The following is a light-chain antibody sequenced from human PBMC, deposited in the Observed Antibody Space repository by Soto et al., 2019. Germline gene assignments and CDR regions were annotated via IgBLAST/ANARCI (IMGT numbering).Light chain of an antibody. J-gene: IGLJ3*02. V-gene: IGLV2-14*03. Sequence: QYALTQPASVSGSPGQSITISCTGTSSDVGGYDHVSWYQQHPGKAPKLIIYDVTVRPSGISRRFSGSKSDNTASLAVSGLQPDDEADYYCSSYTNKDTLLFGGGTKLTVL. CDR2: DVT. CDR1: SSDVGGYDH. CDR3: SSYTNKDTLL.